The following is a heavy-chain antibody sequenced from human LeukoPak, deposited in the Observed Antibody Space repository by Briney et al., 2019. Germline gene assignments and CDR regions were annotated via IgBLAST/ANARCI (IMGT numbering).Heavy chain of an antibody. V-gene: IGHV4-39*01. D-gene: IGHD3-16*01. Sequence: PPETLSLTCTVSGGSISSSSYYWGWIRQPPGKGLEWIGSIYYSGSTYYNPSLKSRVTISVDTSKNQFSLKLSSVTAADTAVYYCASLYYDYVWGSYPWGQGTLVTVSS. CDR2: IYYSGST. CDR1: GGSISSSSYY. CDR3: ASLYYDYVWGSYP. J-gene: IGHJ5*02.